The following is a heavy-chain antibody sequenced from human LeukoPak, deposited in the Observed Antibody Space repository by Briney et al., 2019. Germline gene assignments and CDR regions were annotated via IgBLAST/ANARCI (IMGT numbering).Heavy chain of an antibody. Sequence: GGSLRLSCAASEFTFRNYAMSWVRQAPGKGLEWVSGISGSGGSIYYADSVKGRFTISRDNSKNTLYLQMNSLRAEDTAVYYCARGGYSYGYSPTYYFDYWGQGTLVTVSS. V-gene: IGHV3-23*01. CDR3: ARGGYSYGYSPTYYFDY. CDR1: EFTFRNYA. J-gene: IGHJ4*02. D-gene: IGHD5-18*01. CDR2: ISGSGGSI.